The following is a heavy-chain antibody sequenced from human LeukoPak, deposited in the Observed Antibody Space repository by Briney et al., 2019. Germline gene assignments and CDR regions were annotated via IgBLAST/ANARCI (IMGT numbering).Heavy chain of an antibody. Sequence: GRSLRLSCAASGFTFSSYGMSWVRQAPGKGLEWVSAITATSSSTHDADSVQGRFTISRDNSKDTLYLQMNSLRAEDTAVYYCARADNYDILTGYYYWGQGTLVTVSS. CDR3: ARADNYDILTGYYY. J-gene: IGHJ4*02. CDR2: ITATSSST. CDR1: GFTFSSYG. V-gene: IGHV3-23*01. D-gene: IGHD3-9*01.